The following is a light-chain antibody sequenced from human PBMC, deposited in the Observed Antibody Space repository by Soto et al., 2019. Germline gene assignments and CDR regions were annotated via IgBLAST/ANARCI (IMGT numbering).Light chain of an antibody. Sequence: QGVLTQRSCVSGSPGQTITISCTGTSSDVGGYNYVSWYQQHPGKAPKFMIYDVSNRPSGVSNRFSGSKSGNTASLTISGLQAEDEADYYCCSYTTSNTRQIVFGTGTKVTV. CDR3: CSYTTSNTRQIV. V-gene: IGLV2-14*01. J-gene: IGLJ1*01. CDR1: SSDVGGYNY. CDR2: DVS.